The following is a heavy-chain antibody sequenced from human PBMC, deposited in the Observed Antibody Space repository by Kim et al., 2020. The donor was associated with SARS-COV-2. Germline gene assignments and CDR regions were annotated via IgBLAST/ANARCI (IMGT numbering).Heavy chain of an antibody. CDR3: AKAGCSSTTCYANY. J-gene: IGHJ4*02. Sequence: YADSGKSRFTVSRDNAKYSLYLQMDSLRPEDTALYYCAKAGCSSTTCYANYWGQGTLVTVSS. D-gene: IGHD2-2*01. V-gene: IGHV3-9*01.